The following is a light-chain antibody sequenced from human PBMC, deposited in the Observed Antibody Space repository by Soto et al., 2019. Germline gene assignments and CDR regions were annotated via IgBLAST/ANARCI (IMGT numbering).Light chain of an antibody. Sequence: DIQMTQSPSTLSASVGDRVTITCRASQSINSWLAWYQQKPGKAPRLLIYRASSLEGGVPSMFSGSGSGAEFTLTISSLQPDDFATYYCQHYDSYSGTFGPGTKLDIK. J-gene: IGKJ3*01. CDR1: QSINSW. CDR2: RAS. V-gene: IGKV1-5*03. CDR3: QHYDSYSGT.